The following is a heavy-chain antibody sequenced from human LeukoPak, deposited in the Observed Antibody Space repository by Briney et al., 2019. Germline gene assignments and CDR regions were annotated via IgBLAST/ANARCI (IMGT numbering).Heavy chain of an antibody. D-gene: IGHD6-19*01. J-gene: IGHJ5*02. CDR2: MHYSGST. CDR1: GYSISSGYY. CDR3: ARERTIAVAGTSVFDP. V-gene: IGHV4-61*01. Sequence: PSETLSLTCAVSGYSISSGYYWSWIRQPPGKGLEWIGYMHYSGSTKYNPSLKSRVTISVDTSKNQFSLKLSSVTAADTAVYYCARERTIAVAGTSVFDPWGQGTLVTVSS.